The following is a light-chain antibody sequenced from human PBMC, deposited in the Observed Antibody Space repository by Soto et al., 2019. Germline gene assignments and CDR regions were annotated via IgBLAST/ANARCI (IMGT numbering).Light chain of an antibody. CDR2: STN. CDR3: VLYIGRGISV. V-gene: IGLV8-61*01. Sequence: QTVVTKEPSLTVSSGGTVTLTCVLSSGSVSTSYYPGWYQQTPGQAPRTLIYSTNTRSSGVPARFSGSTLGNKAALTIKGAQADDEYDYYCVLYIGRGISVFGGGTKLTVL. J-gene: IGLJ2*01. CDR1: SGSVSTSYY.